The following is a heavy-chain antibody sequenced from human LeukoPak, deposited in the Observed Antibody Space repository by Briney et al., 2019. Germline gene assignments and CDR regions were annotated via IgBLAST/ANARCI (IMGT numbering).Heavy chain of an antibody. V-gene: IGHV4-34*01. J-gene: IGHJ4*02. CDR3: ARSDIQLEVDY. CDR1: GGSFSGYY. Sequence: PSETLSLTCAVYGGSFSGYYWSWIRQPPGKGLEWIGEINHSGSTNYNPSLKSRVTISVDTSKNQFSLKLSSVTAADTAVYYCARSDIQLEVDYWGQGTLVTVSS. D-gene: IGHD5-18*01. CDR2: INHSGST.